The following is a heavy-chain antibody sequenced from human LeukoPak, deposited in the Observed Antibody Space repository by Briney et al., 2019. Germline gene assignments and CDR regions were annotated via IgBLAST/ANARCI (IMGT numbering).Heavy chain of an antibody. CDR1: GFTFSSYN. Sequence: PGGSLRLSCAASGFTFSSYNMNWVRQAPGKGLEWVSSISSSSSYIYYADSVKGRFTISRDNAKNSLYLQMNSLRAEDTAVYYCARDVVVVAATELDAFDIWGQGTMVTVSS. J-gene: IGHJ3*02. CDR3: ARDVVVVAATELDAFDI. V-gene: IGHV3-21*01. CDR2: ISSSSSYI. D-gene: IGHD2-15*01.